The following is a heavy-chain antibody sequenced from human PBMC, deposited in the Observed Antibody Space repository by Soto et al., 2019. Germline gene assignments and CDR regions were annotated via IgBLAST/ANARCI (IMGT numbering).Heavy chain of an antibody. V-gene: IGHV1-18*01. CDR2: ISVNHDNT. D-gene: IGHD3-9*01. CDR3: ARVPGYGKYYFEY. J-gene: IGHJ4*02. Sequence: QVQLVQSGAEVKKPGASVKLSCKASGYTFSSYGISWVRQAPGEGLEWMGWISVNHDNTKYARKLQDRGTMTTDTSPGTAYMELRSLRYDDTAYYFCARVPGYGKYYFEYWGQGTLVTVSS. CDR1: GYTFSSYG.